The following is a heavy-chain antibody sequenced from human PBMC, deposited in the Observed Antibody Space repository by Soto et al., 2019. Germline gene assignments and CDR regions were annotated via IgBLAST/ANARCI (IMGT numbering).Heavy chain of an antibody. Sequence: SETLSLTCAVYGGSCSGYYWSWICQPPGKGLEWIGEINHSGSTNYNPSLKSRVTISVDTSKNQFSLKLRSVTAADTAVYYCARGEYSSGWYWDYWGQGTLVTVSS. CDR2: INHSGST. CDR1: GGSCSGYY. D-gene: IGHD6-19*01. J-gene: IGHJ4*02. V-gene: IGHV4-34*01. CDR3: ARGEYSSGWYWDY.